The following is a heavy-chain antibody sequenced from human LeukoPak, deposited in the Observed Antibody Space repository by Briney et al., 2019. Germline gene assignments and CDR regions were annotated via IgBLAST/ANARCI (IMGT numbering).Heavy chain of an antibody. D-gene: IGHD2-2*01. CDR1: EFTFRSYD. Sequence: GGSLRLSCVASEFTFRSYDMHWVRQAPGKGLEWVAVIRYDGSNKYYADSVKGRFTISRDNSKNTLYLQMNSLRAEDTAVYYCARVMGRYCSSTSCYVDYWGQGTLVTVSS. V-gene: IGHV3-30*02. CDR2: IRYDGSNK. CDR3: ARVMGRYCSSTSCYVDY. J-gene: IGHJ4*02.